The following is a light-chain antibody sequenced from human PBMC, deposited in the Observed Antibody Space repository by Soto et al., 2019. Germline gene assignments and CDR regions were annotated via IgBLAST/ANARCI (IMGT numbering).Light chain of an antibody. CDR1: QTISSW. J-gene: IGKJ1*01. V-gene: IGKV1-5*03. CDR3: QQSYSSSWT. CDR2: KAS. Sequence: DLQMTQSPSTLSGSVGDRVTITCRASQTISSWLAWYQQKPGKAPKLLIYKASTLKSGVPSRFSGSGSGTDFILTISSLQREDLATYYCQQSYSSSWTFGQGTKVDIK.